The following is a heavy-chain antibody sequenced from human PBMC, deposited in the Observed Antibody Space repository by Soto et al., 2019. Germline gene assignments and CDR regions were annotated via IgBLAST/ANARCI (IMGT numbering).Heavy chain of an antibody. CDR2: IYHSGST. CDR1: SGSISSSNW. CDR3: ARTGGGPLLGGQGPAAGPSGYDHFDY. V-gene: IGHV4-4*02. D-gene: IGHD5-12*01. Sequence: SETLSLTCAVSSGSISSSNWWSWVRQPPGKGLEWIGEIYHSGSTNYNPSLKSRVTISVDKSKNQFSLKLSSVTAAATAVYYCARTGGGPLLGGQGPAAGPSGYDHFDYWGQGTLVTVSS. J-gene: IGHJ4*02.